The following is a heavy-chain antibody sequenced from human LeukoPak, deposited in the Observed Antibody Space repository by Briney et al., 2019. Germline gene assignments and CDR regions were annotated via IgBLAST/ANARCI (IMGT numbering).Heavy chain of an antibody. CDR3: AREYVWGSSRYLDY. CDR1: GFTFSSYS. D-gene: IGHD3-16*02. J-gene: IGHJ4*02. CDR2: ISSGSTTI. Sequence: GGSLRLSYAASGFTFSSYSINWVRQAPGKGLEWGSFISSGSTTIFYADSVKGRFTISRDNAKNSLHLQLNSLRAEDTAVYYCAREYVWGSSRYLDYWGQGTLVTVSS. V-gene: IGHV3-48*04.